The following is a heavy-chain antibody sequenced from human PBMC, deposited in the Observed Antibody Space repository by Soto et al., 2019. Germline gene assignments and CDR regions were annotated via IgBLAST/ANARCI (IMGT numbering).Heavy chain of an antibody. CDR1: GFPFSSYW. CDR3: AREYYGLLTGYYTDY. V-gene: IGHV3-74*01. Sequence: EVQLVESGGDLVQRGGSLRLSCAASGFPFSSYWMHWVRHTPGKGLDWVARISGDGVTTYYTDSVTGRFTVSRHNAKNTLSLQISGLRAEDTAVYYCAREYYGLLTGYYTDYWGQGTLFSVSS. J-gene: IGHJ4*02. D-gene: IGHD3-9*01. CDR2: ISGDGVTT.